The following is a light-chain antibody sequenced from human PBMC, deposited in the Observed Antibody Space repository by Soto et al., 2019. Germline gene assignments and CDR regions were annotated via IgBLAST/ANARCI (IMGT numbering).Light chain of an antibody. Sequence: EIVLTQSPVTLSLSPGERATLSCRASRSFASSYLCWYQQKPGQAPRLLIYAASTRATGIPDRFSGSGSATDFNLTISRLEPEDSAVYYCQHYDSSPPYTFGQGTKLEIK. V-gene: IGKV3-20*01. CDR1: RSFASSY. CDR3: QHYDSSPPYT. J-gene: IGKJ2*01. CDR2: AAS.